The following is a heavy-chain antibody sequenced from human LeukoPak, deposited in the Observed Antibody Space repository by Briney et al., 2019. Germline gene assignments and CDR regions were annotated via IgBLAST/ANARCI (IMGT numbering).Heavy chain of an antibody. CDR3: AKDRRPNNYHASGTHY. CDR1: GFTFNRYN. Sequence: PGGSLRLSCAASGFTFNRYNMNWVRRAPGKGLEWVSSISTSSSYIYYADSVRGRFTISRDNAKNSLYLQMNSLRAEDTAVYYCAKDRRPNNYHASGTHYWGQGTLVTVSS. D-gene: IGHD3-10*01. CDR2: ISTSSSYI. J-gene: IGHJ4*02. V-gene: IGHV3-21*01.